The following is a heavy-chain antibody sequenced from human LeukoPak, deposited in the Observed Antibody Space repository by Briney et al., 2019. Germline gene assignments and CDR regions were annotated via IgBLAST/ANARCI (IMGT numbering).Heavy chain of an antibody. CDR2: ISGSGGST. J-gene: IGHJ4*02. V-gene: IGHV3-23*01. D-gene: IGHD5-12*01. Sequence: GSLRLSCAASGFTFSSYAMSWVRQAPGKGLEWVSAISGSGGSTYYADSVKGRFTISRDNSKNTLYPQMNSLRAEDTAVYYCAKCGYDLDYFDYWGQGTLVTVSS. CDR3: AKCGYDLDYFDY. CDR1: GFTFSSYA.